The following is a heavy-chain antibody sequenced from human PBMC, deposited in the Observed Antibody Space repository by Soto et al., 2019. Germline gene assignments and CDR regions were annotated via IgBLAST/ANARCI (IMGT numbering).Heavy chain of an antibody. V-gene: IGHV4-4*07. D-gene: IGHD3-3*01. Sequence: SETLSLTCAVTGGTLSGYYCTWIRQSAGWGLEWIGRIYSSGSTDYNPSLKSRVTISLDTSMSHFSLRLRSVSAADTAVYHCARGQRFSDWFDPWGQGPLITVSS. CDR3: ARGQRFSDWFDP. J-gene: IGHJ5*02. CDR1: GGTLSGYY. CDR2: IYSSGST.